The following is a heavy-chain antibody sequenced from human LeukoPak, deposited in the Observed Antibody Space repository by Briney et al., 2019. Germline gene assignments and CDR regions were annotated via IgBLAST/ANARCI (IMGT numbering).Heavy chain of an antibody. V-gene: IGHV4-61*02. CDR3: ARKGDV. Sequence: PSQTLSLTCTVSGGSVSSGTYYWSWIRQPAGKGLEWIGRIYASGSTDYNPSLKSRVTISLDTSKNQFSLKLNSVTAADTAVYYCARKGDVWGKGTTVTVSS. J-gene: IGHJ6*04. CDR2: IYASGST. CDR1: GGSVSSGTYY.